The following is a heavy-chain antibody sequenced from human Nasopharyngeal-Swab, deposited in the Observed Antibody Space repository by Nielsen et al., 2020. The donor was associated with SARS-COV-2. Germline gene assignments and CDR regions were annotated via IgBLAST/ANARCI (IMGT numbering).Heavy chain of an antibody. Sequence: GESLKISCAVSGFTFSNYGVHWVRRAPGKGLEWVAFISFDGNYKDFPDSVKGRFTISRDNSKNILYLQMNSLRTEDTAVYYCARGREYSSGSYFDYWGQGTLVTVSS. J-gene: IGHJ4*02. D-gene: IGHD6-19*01. CDR1: GFTFSNYG. CDR3: ARGREYSSGSYFDY. CDR2: ISFDGNYK. V-gene: IGHV3-30*03.